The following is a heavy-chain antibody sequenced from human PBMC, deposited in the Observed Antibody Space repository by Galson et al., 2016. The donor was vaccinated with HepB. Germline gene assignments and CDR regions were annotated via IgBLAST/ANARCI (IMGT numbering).Heavy chain of an antibody. CDR2: IYQSGST. J-gene: IGHJ6*02. V-gene: IGHV4-4*01. Sequence: ETLSLTCAVSGDSMSSRNWWTWVRQAPGKGLGWIGEIYQSGSTNYNPTLKSRVAISVDKSKNQFILRLSSVTAADTAVYFCARQNFHYYGLDVWGQWTTVPVSS. CDR1: GDSMSSRNW. CDR3: ARQNFHYYGLDV. D-gene: IGHD2/OR15-2a*01.